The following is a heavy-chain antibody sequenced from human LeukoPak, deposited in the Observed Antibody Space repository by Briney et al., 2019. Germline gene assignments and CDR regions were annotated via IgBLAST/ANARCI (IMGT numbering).Heavy chain of an antibody. Sequence: SGALSLTFAVYGGSFSCYYWSWIRPPPGKGLEWIGEINHSGSTNYNPSLKSRVTISVDTSKNQFSLKLSSVTAADTAVYYCASSGPLTYDAFDSWGQGTMVTVS. V-gene: IGHV4-34*01. CDR2: INHSGST. D-gene: IGHD3-10*01. J-gene: IGHJ3*02. CDR1: GGSFSCYY. CDR3: ASSGPLTYDAFDS.